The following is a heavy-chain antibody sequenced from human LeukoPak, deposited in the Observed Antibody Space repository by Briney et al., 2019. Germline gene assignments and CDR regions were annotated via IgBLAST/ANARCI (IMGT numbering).Heavy chain of an antibody. D-gene: IGHD2-15*01. V-gene: IGHV4-34*01. J-gene: IGHJ4*02. CDR1: GGSFSGYY. Sequence: SSETLSLTCAVYGGSFSGYYWSWIRQPPGKGLEWIGEINHSGSTNYNPSLKSRVTISVDTSKNQFSLKLSSVTAADTAVYYCARGAGYCSGGSCSHYFDYWGQGTLVTVSS. CDR3: ARGAGYCSGGSCSHYFDY. CDR2: INHSGST.